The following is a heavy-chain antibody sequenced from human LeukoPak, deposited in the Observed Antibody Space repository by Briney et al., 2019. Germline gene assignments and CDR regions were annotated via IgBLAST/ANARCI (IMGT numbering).Heavy chain of an antibody. Sequence: SETLSLTCAVYGGSFSGYYWSWIRQPPGKGLEWIGEIDHSGSTKYNPSLKSRVTISVDTSKNQFSLKLSSVTAADTAVYYCARRPYNYSYYYYMDVWGKGTTVTISS. CDR1: GGSFSGYY. J-gene: IGHJ6*03. V-gene: IGHV4-34*01. CDR2: IDHSGST. CDR3: ARRPYNYSYYYYMDV.